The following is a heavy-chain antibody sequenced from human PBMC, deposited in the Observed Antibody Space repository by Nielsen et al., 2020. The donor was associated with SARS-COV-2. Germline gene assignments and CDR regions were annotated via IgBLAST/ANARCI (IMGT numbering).Heavy chain of an antibody. J-gene: IGHJ4*02. D-gene: IGHD3-10*01. V-gene: IGHV4-61*01. CDR2: VYYSGST. CDR3: AREYYYGSGILGGY. Sequence: SETLSLTCTVSRDSVSSGSYYWGWIRQPPGKGLEWIGFVYYSGSTNYNPSLKSRITMSVDTSKNQFSLKLSSVTAADTAVYYCAREYYYGSGILGGYWGQGTLVTVSS. CDR1: RDSVSSGSYY.